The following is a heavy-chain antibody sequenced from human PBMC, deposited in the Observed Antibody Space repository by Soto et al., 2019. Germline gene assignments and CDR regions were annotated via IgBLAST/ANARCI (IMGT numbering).Heavy chain of an antibody. J-gene: IGHJ4*02. Sequence: GGSLRLSCAASGFTFSSYAMSWVRQAPGKGLEWVSAISGSGGSTYYADSVKGRFTISRDNSKNTLYLQMNSLRAEGTAVYYCAKDVVPAAAADNYFDYWGQGTLVTVSS. CDR1: GFTFSSYA. V-gene: IGHV3-23*01. CDR2: ISGSGGST. D-gene: IGHD2-2*01. CDR3: AKDVVPAAAADNYFDY.